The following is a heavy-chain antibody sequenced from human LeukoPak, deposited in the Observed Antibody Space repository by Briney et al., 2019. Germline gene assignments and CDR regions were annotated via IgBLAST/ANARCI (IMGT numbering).Heavy chain of an antibody. CDR1: GFTVSSNY. CDR2: IYSGGST. V-gene: IGHV3-66*01. CDR3: ARASARGVPSYYFDY. Sequence: PGGSLRLSCAASGFTVSSNYMSWVRQAPGKGLEWVSVIYSGGSTYYADSVKGRFTISRDNSKNTLYLQMNSLRAEDAAVYYRARASARGVPSYYFDYWGQGTLVTVSS. D-gene: IGHD3-10*01. J-gene: IGHJ4*02.